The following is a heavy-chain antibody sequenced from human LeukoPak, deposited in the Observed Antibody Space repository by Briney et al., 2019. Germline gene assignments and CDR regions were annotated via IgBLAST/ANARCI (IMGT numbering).Heavy chain of an antibody. Sequence: GGSLRLSCAASGFTFSSYGMHWVRQAPGKGLEWVAVISYDGSNKYYADSVKGRFTISSDNSKNTLYLQMNSLRAEDTAVYYCANYFDYWGQGTLVTVSS. CDR2: ISYDGSNK. CDR1: GFTFSSYG. J-gene: IGHJ4*02. CDR3: ANYFDY. V-gene: IGHV3-30*18.